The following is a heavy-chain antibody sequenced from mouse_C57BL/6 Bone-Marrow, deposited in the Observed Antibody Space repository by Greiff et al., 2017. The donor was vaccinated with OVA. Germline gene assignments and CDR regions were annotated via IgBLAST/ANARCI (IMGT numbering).Heavy chain of an antibody. CDR3: ARNAYYSNYDYYAMDY. CDR1: GYSITSGYY. J-gene: IGHJ4*01. V-gene: IGHV3-6*01. CDR2: ISYDGSN. Sequence: EVQLVESGPGLVKPSQSLSLTCSLTGYSITSGYYWNWIRQFPGNKLEWMGYISYDGSNNYNPSLKNRISITRDTSKNQFFLKLNSVTTEDTATYYCARNAYYSNYDYYAMDYLGQGTSVTVSS. D-gene: IGHD2-5*01.